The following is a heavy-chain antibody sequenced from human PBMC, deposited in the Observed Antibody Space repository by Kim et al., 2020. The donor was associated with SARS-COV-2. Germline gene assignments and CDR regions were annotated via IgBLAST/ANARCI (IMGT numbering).Heavy chain of an antibody. CDR1: GFIVSSND. V-gene: IGHV3-53*01. Sequence: GGSMRLSCAASGFIVSSNDMSWVRQAPGKGQEWVSVIYSGGSTYYADSVKGRCTISRDNSKNTMYLQMDSLRAEDTAVYYCARAPNYYDTRGEDYYFDYWGQGTLVTVSS. CDR2: IYSGGST. CDR3: ARAPNYYDTRGEDYYFDY. J-gene: IGHJ4*02. D-gene: IGHD3-22*01.